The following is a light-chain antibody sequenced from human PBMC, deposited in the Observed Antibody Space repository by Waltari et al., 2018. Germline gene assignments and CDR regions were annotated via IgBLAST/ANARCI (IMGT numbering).Light chain of an antibody. CDR3: SSFTVSTHVI. J-gene: IGLJ2*01. Sequence: QSALTQPPSASGSPGQAITLSCTGTSSDAGAYTHVSWYQQHPGNGPKLIIYEVNRRPSGVPHRFSGSKSGNTASLTVSGLQAEDEADYYCSSFTVSTHVIFGGGTKLTVL. CDR2: EVN. CDR1: SSDAGAYTH. V-gene: IGLV2-8*01.